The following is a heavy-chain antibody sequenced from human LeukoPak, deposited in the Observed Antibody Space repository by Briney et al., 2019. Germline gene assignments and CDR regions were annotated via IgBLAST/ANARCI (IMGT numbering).Heavy chain of an antibody. CDR2: ISGSGGST. CDR1: GFTFSSYA. Sequence: PGGSLRLSCAASGFTFSSYAMSWVRQAPGKGLEWVSAISGSGGSTYYADSVKGRFTISRDNSKSTLYLQMNSLRAEDTAVYYCAKDPPRRDFWSGHNWFDPWGQGTLVTVSS. D-gene: IGHD3-3*01. J-gene: IGHJ5*02. V-gene: IGHV3-23*01. CDR3: AKDPPRRDFWSGHNWFDP.